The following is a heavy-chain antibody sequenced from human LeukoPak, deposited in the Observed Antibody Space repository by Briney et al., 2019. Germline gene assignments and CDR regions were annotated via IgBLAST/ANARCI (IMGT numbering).Heavy chain of an antibody. CDR1: GFTFSSYS. CDR2: ISSSSSYI. J-gene: IGHJ4*02. D-gene: IGHD3-10*01. V-gene: IGHV3-21*01. Sequence: PGGSLRLSCAASGFTFSSYSMNWVRQAPGKGLEWVSSISSSSSYIYYADSVKGRFTISRDNAKNSLYLQMNSLRAEDTAVYYCARGRYYYYGSGSYYNVPLYFDYWGQGTLVTVSS. CDR3: ARGRYYYYGSGSYYNVPLYFDY.